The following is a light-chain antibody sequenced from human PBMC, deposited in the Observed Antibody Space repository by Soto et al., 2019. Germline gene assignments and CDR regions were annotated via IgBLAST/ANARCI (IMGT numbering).Light chain of an antibody. J-gene: IGLJ3*02. CDR3: AAWDDGLNGWL. CDR2: EGS. CDR1: SSDVGSYKL. Sequence: QSALTQPASVSGSPGQSITISCTGTSSDVGSYKLVSWYQKNPGKAPTLIIYEGSKRPSGVSNRFSGSKSGNTASLAISGLKSEDEADYYCAAWDDGLNGWLFGGGTKLTVL. V-gene: IGLV2-14*02.